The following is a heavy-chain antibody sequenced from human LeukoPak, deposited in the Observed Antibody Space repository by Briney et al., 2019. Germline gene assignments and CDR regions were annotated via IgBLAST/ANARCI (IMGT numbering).Heavy chain of an antibody. CDR3: ARVSIAVAGDYYYYMDV. D-gene: IGHD6-19*01. CDR2: MNPNSGNT. V-gene: IGHV1-8*01. CDR1: GYTFTSYD. Sequence: ASVKVSCKASGYTFTSYDINWVRQATGQGLEWMGWMNPNSGNTGYAQKFQGRVTMTRNTSISTAYMELSSLRSEDTAVYYCARVSIAVAGDYYYYMDVWGKGTTVTVSS. J-gene: IGHJ6*03.